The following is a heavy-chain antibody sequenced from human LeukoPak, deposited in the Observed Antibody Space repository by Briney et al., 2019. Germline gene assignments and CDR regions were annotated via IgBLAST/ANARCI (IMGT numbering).Heavy chain of an antibody. J-gene: IGHJ4*02. V-gene: IGHV5-51*01. Sequence: GESLKISCKASGYSFTYYWIGWVRQMPGKGLEWMGIIYPGDSDTRYSPSFQGQVIISVDKSISTAYLQWSSLKASDTAMYYCARLVVATIKGDHRGTDYGDYWGQGTLVTVSS. CDR3: ARLVVATIKGDHRGTDYGDY. D-gene: IGHD5-12*01. CDR2: IYPGDSDT. CDR1: GYSFTYYW.